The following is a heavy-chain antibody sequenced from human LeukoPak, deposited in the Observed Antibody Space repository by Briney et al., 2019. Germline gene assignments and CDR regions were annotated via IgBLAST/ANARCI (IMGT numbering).Heavy chain of an antibody. D-gene: IGHD1-1*01. J-gene: IGHJ4*02. CDR1: GITFRTYA. CDR3: AIWGGGETHRGRWNGPFDY. Sequence: PGGSLRLSCVASGITFRTYAMSWVRQTPGKGLEWISFINDNGGTTNYADSVKGRFTISRDNSKNTLYLQMNTLRDDDTAAYYCAIWGGGETHRGRWNGPFDYWGQGTLVTVSS. V-gene: IGHV3-23*01. CDR2: INDNGGTT.